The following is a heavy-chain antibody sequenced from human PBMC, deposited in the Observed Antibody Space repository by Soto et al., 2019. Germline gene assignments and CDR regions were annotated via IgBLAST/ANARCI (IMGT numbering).Heavy chain of an antibody. CDR1: RFTLSNCG. D-gene: IGHD6-19*01. CDR2: ISYDGNEK. Sequence: QVQLVEFGGGVVQPGGSLILSCAASRFTLSNCGMHWVRQAPGRGLEWVAMISYDGNEKHYIDSVKGRFTISRDDSKNTLYLQMNSLRPEDMAVYYCAKDLYTSGWYNYFDPWGQGTLVTVSS. J-gene: IGHJ5*02. V-gene: IGHV3-30*18. CDR3: AKDLYTSGWYNYFDP.